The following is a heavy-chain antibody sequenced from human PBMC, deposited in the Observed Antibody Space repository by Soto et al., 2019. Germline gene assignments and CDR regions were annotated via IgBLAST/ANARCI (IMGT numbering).Heavy chain of an antibody. V-gene: IGHV3-23*01. J-gene: IGHJ4*02. D-gene: IGHD6-19*01. CDR3: AKEDTSSGSLDY. Sequence: GSLRLSCAASGFPFGENAMSWVRQAPGKGLEWVSGISDSGATTYYADSVRGRFTISRDNSKNTLYLQMKSLRAEDSASYYCAKEDTSSGSLDYWGQGALVTVSS. CDR2: ISDSGATT. CDR1: GFPFGENA.